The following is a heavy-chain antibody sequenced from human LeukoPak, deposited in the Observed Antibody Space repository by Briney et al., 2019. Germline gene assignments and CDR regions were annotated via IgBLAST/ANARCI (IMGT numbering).Heavy chain of an antibody. V-gene: IGHV1-69*04. Sequence: WASVKVSCKASGGTFSSYAISWVRQAPGQGLEWMGRIIPILGIANYAQKFQGRVTITADKSTSTAYMELRSLRSEDTAVYYCARESQVDILTGYYMGYFDYWGQGTLVTVSS. CDR1: GGTFSSYA. J-gene: IGHJ4*02. CDR3: ARESQVDILTGYYMGYFDY. D-gene: IGHD3-9*01. CDR2: IIPILGIA.